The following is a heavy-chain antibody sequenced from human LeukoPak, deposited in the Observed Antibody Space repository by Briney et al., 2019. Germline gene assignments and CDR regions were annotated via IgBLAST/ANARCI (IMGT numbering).Heavy chain of an antibody. CDR1: GGSISSYY. CDR2: IYTSGST. V-gene: IGHV4-4*09. D-gene: IGHD3-10*01. CDR3: AGMVRGVTPHRQLNWFDP. J-gene: IGHJ5*02. Sequence: SETLSLTCTVSGGSISSYYWSWIRQPPGKGLEWIGYIYTSGSTNYNPSLKSRVTISVDTSKNQFSLKLSSVTAADTAVYYCAGMVRGVTPHRQLNWFDPWGQGTLVTVSS.